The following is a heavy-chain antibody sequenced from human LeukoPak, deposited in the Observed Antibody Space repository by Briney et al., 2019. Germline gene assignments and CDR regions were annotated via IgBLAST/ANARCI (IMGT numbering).Heavy chain of an antibody. CDR3: ARVPMGASYYYMDV. CDR1: GAPITRGGYY. J-gene: IGHJ6*03. CDR2: IYHSGST. D-gene: IGHD1-26*01. Sequence: SETLSLTCTVSGAPITRGGYYWSWVRQHPGKGPEWIGHIYHSGSTYYNASFRSRLTISVDTSKNQFSLNLSSLTAADAAVHYCARVPMGASYYYMDVWGKGTTVTVSS. V-gene: IGHV4-31*03.